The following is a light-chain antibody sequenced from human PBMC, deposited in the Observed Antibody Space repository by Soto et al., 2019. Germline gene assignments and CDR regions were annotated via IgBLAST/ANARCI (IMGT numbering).Light chain of an antibody. J-gene: IGLJ3*02. V-gene: IGLV2-14*03. CDR3: SSYTSSSLWV. CDR2: EVN. CDR1: SSDVGTYNY. Sequence: QSALTQPASVSGSPGQSITISCTGTSSDVGTYNYVSWYEQHPGKAPNLMIYEVNNRPSGVSDRFSGSKSGNTASLTISGLQAEDEADYYCSSYTSSSLWVFGGGTQLTVL.